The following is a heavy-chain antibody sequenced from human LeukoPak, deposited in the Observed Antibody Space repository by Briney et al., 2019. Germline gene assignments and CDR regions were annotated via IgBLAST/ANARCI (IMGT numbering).Heavy chain of an antibody. J-gene: IGHJ4*02. V-gene: IGHV3-30*02. D-gene: IGHD2-21*01. CDR1: GFTFSSYG. CDR3: AKDRNIVAAPVDY. CDR2: IRYDGSNK. Sequence: GRSLRLSCAASGFTFSSYGMHWVRQAPGKGLEWVAFIRYDGSNKYYADSVKGRFTISRDNSKNTLYLQMNSLRAEDTAVYYCAKDRNIVAAPVDYWGQGTLVTVSS.